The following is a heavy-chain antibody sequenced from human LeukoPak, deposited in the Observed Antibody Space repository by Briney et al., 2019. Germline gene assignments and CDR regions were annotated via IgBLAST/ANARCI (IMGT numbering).Heavy chain of an antibody. J-gene: IGHJ3*02. CDR3: AISGRGGAFDI. V-gene: IGHV3-74*03. Sequence: GGSLRLSCAASGFTFSSDWMHWVRQGPGKGLVWVSRIYNDGNGTTYADSVKGRFTISGDNAKNTLYLQMNKLSGEDTAVYYCAISGRGGAFDIWGQGTMVTVSS. CDR2: IYNDGNGT. D-gene: IGHD1-26*01. CDR1: GFTFSSDW.